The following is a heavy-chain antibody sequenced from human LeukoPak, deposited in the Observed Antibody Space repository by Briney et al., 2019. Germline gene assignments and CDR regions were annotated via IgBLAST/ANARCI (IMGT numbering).Heavy chain of an antibody. CDR2: MNPNSGST. V-gene: IGHV1-8*01. CDR1: GYTFTSYD. D-gene: IGHD6-19*01. CDR3: ARGPVAVPEYYMDV. Sequence: ASVKVSCKASGYTFTSYDINWVRQATGQGLEWMGWMNPNSGSTGYAQKFQGRVTMTRNTSISTAYMELSSLRSEDTAVYYCARGPVAVPEYYMDVWGKGTTVTISS. J-gene: IGHJ6*03.